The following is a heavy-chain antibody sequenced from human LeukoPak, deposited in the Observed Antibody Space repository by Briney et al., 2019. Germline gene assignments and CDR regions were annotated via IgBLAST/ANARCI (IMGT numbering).Heavy chain of an antibody. V-gene: IGHV1-69*04. CDR2: IIPIFGIA. CDR3: ASFWCGGSCYPEAAFDY. CDR1: GGTFSSYA. D-gene: IGHD2-15*01. J-gene: IGHJ4*02. Sequence: GASVKVSCKASGGTFSSYAISWVRQAPGQGLEWMGRIIPIFGIANYAQKFQGRVTITADKSTSTAYMELSSLRSEDTAVYYCASFWCGGSCYPEAAFDYWGQGTLVTVSS.